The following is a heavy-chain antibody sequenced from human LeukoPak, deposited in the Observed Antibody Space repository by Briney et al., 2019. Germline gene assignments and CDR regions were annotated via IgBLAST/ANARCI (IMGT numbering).Heavy chain of an antibody. J-gene: IGHJ5*02. CDR2: INHVGSEK. V-gene: IGHV3-7*01. CDR3: AGGRGCPRGWFAG. CDR1: GFTFNTYL. Sequence: PGGSLRLSCAATGFTFNTYLMNWVRQPPGKGLAWVANINHVGSEKHSVGSVKGRFSISRDNANNSLYLQMSGVRVEDTAVYYCAGGRGCPRGWFAGWGGGTLVTV.